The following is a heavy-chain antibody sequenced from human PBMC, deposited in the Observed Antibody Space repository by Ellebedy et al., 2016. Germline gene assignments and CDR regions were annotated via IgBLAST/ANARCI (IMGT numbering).Heavy chain of an antibody. D-gene: IGHD4-11*01. CDR3: AREDYSNYGTFDY. J-gene: IGHJ4*02. V-gene: IGHV3-21*01. CDR1: GFTFSSYS. CDR2: ISSSSSYI. Sequence: GESLKISCAASGFTFSSYSMNWVRQAPGKGLEWVSSISSSSSYIYYADSVKGRFTISRDNAKNSLYLQMNSLRAEDTAVYYCAREDYSNYGTFDYWGQGTLVTVSS.